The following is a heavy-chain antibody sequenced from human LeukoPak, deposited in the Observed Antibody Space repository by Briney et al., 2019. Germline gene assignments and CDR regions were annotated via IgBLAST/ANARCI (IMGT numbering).Heavy chain of an antibody. CDR2: ISYDGSNK. J-gene: IGHJ4*02. D-gene: IGHD3-3*01. V-gene: IGHV3-30*18. Sequence: GGSLRLSCAASGFTFSSYGMHWVRQAPGKGLEWVAVISYDGSNKYYADSVKGRFTISRDNSKNTLYLQMNSLRAEDTAVYYCAENVLRFLEWLFDYWGQGTLVTVSS. CDR3: AENVLRFLEWLFDY. CDR1: GFTFSSYG.